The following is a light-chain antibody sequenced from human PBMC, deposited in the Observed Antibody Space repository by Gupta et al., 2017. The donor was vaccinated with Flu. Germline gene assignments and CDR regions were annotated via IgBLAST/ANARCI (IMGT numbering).Light chain of an antibody. CDR1: QSVLYSSNNKNY. CDR3: QQYYSTPPA. J-gene: IGKJ1*01. V-gene: IGKV4-1*01. CDR2: WAS. Sequence: ERATINCKSSQSVLYSSNNKNYLAWYQQKPGQPPKLLIYWASTRESGVPDRFSGSGSGTDFTLTISSLQAEDVAVYYCQQYYSTPPAFGXGTKVEIK.